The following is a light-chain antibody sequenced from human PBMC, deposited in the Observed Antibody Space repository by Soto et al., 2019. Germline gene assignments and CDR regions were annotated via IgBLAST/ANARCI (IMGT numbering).Light chain of an antibody. V-gene: IGKV1-39*01. Sequence: DIQMTQSPSSLSASVGDRVTVTCRASQSISSYLNWYQQKPGKAPNLLIYAASSLQSGVPSRFSGGGSGTDFTLTISSLQPEDFATYYCQQGYSAPYTFGQGTKLEIK. CDR2: AAS. CDR3: QQGYSAPYT. J-gene: IGKJ2*01. CDR1: QSISSY.